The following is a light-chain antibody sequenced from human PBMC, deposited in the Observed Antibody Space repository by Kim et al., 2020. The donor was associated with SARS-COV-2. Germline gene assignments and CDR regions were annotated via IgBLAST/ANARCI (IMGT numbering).Light chain of an antibody. V-gene: IGLV3-19*01. J-gene: IGLJ2*01. CDR3: NSRDSSGNHPHVV. CDR2: GKN. Sequence: SSELTQDPAVSVALGQTVRITCQGDSLRSYYANWYQQKPGQAPVLVIYGKNNRPSGIPDRFSGSSSGNTASLTITGAQAEDEADYYCNSRDSSGNHPHVV. CDR1: SLRSYY.